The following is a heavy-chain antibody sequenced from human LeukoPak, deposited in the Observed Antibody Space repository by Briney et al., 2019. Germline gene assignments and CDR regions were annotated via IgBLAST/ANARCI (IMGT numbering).Heavy chain of an antibody. CDR3: AKDPAGGTVNWFDP. CDR1: GFTLSSYA. V-gene: IGHV3-23*01. J-gene: IGHJ5*02. D-gene: IGHD6-13*01. Sequence: GGSLRLSCAASGFTLSSYAMSWAPQAPGKELGWVSGISGSGGNTYYAAAVKGRFTISRDNSKNTLYLQMNSLRAEDTAVYYCAKDPAGGTVNWFDPWGQGTLVTVSS. CDR2: ISGSGGNT.